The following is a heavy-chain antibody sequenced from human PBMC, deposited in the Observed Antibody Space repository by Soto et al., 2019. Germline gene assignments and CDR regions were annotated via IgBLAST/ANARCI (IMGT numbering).Heavy chain of an antibody. D-gene: IGHD2-2*01. CDR2: ISSSSYI. V-gene: IGHV3-21*01. CDR3: ARDKDIVVVPAAMSYFDY. J-gene: IGHJ4*02. Sequence: PGGSLRLSCAASGFTFSSYSMNWVRQAPGKGLEWVSSISSSSYIYYADSVKGRFTISRDNAKNSLYLQMNSLRAEDTAVYYCARDKDIVVVPAAMSYFDYWGQGTLVTVSS. CDR1: GFTFSSYS.